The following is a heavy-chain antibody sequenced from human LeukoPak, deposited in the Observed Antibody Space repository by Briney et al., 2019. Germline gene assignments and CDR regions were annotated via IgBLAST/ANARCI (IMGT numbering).Heavy chain of an antibody. J-gene: IGHJ4*02. D-gene: IGHD6-13*01. CDR2: ISGSGSST. CDR1: GFTFTNYA. CDR3: ARAMYSGTWYPFDY. Sequence: PGGSLRLSCAASGFTFTNYAMTWVRQAPGKGLEWVSTISGSGSSTYYADSVKGRFTISRDNSKNTLYLQMNSLRPEDTAVYSCARAMYSGTWYPFDYWGQGTLVPVSS. V-gene: IGHV3-23*01.